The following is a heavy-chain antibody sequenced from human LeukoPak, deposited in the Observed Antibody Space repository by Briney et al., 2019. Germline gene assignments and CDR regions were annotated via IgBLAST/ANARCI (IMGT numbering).Heavy chain of an antibody. Sequence: GGSLRLSGAASGFTVSSNYMSWVRQAPGTGLEWVSVIYSGGSTYYADSVKGRFTISRDNSKNTLYLQMNSLRAEDTAVYYCAAGFGYDILTGYSPSWGQGTLVTVSS. CDR3: AAGFGYDILTGYSPS. CDR1: GFTVSSNY. J-gene: IGHJ5*02. V-gene: IGHV3-53*01. D-gene: IGHD3-9*01. CDR2: IYSGGST.